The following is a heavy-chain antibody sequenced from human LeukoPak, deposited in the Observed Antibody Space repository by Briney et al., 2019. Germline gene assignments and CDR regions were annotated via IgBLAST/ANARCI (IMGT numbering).Heavy chain of an antibody. J-gene: IGHJ4*02. Sequence: GGSLRLSCAASGFTFSSYSMTWVRQAPGKGLEWVSSMSSGSRYIYYADSVRGRFTISRDNAKNSLYLLMNSLRAEDTAVYYCARDRPTGASRLFVVQWGQGALVTVSS. CDR1: GFTFSSYS. D-gene: IGHD3-3*01. CDR3: ARDRPTGASRLFVVQ. V-gene: IGHV3-21*01. CDR2: MSSGSRYI.